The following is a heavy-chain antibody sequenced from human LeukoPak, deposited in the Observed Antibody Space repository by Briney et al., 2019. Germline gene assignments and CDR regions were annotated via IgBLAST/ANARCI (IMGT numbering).Heavy chain of an antibody. D-gene: IGHD3-22*01. CDR3: ARGPYYYGSSGSFDY. J-gene: IGHJ4*02. CDR1: GGSISSYY. V-gene: IGHV4-4*07. Sequence: PSETLSLTCTVSGGSISSYYWSWIRQPAGKGLEWIGRIYTSGSTNYNPSLKSRVTMSVDTSKNQFSLKLSSVTAADTAVYYCARGPYYYGSSGSFDYWGQGTLVTVSS. CDR2: IYTSGST.